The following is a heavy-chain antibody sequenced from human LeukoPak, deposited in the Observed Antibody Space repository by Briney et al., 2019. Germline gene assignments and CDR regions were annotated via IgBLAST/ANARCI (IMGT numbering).Heavy chain of an antibody. CDR2: IYTSGST. CDR3: AREKDHIWELGASGTIDY. V-gene: IGHV4-39*07. CDR1: GGSITSSSYY. Sequence: PSESLSLTCTVSGGSITSSSYYWGWIRRPPGKGLEWIGRIYTSGSTNYNPSLKSRVTMSVDTSKNQFSLKLSSVTAADTAVYYCAREKDHIWELGASGTIDYWGQGTLVTVSS. D-gene: IGHD1-26*01. J-gene: IGHJ4*02.